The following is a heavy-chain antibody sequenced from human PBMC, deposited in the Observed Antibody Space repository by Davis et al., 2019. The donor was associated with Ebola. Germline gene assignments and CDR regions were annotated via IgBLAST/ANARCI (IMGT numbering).Heavy chain of an antibody. Sequence: GGSLRLSCAASGFVFSSYVMSWVRRAPGKGLEWVSTLGLSADTYYADSVKGRFTISRDDAKNSLYLQMNSLTAGDTAVYYCVRSRGYWGQGTLVTVSS. CDR2: LGLSADT. CDR1: GFVFSSYV. J-gene: IGHJ4*02. D-gene: IGHD3-10*01. CDR3: VRSRGY. V-gene: IGHV3-21*01.